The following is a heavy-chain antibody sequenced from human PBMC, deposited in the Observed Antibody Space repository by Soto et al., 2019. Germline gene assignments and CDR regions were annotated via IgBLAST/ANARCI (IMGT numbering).Heavy chain of an antibody. J-gene: IGHJ3*02. CDR1: GYPVTAYY. Sequence: QLHLVQSGAVVKKPGASVTVSCSASGYPVTAYYMHWVRQAPGRGLEWMGGINPATGAAKYTQTFQGRVTMTRVTSTSTVFMELGGLTSEDTAVFYRARGGGVGVAGSAAFDMWGQGTLVTVSS. V-gene: IGHV1-2*02. D-gene: IGHD3-3*01. CDR3: ARGGGVGVAGSAAFDM. CDR2: INPATGAA.